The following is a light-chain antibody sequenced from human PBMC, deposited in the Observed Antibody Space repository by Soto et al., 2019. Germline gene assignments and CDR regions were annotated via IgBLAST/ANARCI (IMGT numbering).Light chain of an antibody. CDR3: QQSYSTPPIT. Sequence: DIPMTQSPSSLSASVGDRVTITCRAGQSISTYLHWYQQKPGKAPKLLIYAASSLQSGVPSRFSGSGSGTDFTLTISSPQPEDFATYYCQQSYSTPPITFGQGTRLEIK. J-gene: IGKJ5*01. CDR1: QSISTY. V-gene: IGKV1-39*01. CDR2: AAS.